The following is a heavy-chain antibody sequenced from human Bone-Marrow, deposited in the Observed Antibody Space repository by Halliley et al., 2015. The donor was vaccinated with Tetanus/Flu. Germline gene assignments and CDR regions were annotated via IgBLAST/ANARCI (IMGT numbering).Heavy chain of an antibody. CDR1: GDLVSRNGAA. J-gene: IGHJ4*02. CDR3: ARDAVGVTPHFDY. CDR2: TYYRSKWYN. Sequence: LVKPTQTLSLTCAISGDLVSRNGAAWNWIRQSPSRGLEWLGRTYYRSKWYNDYAVSLRGRIIISPDTSNNLFSLHLNSVTPEDTAMYYCARDAVGVTPHFDYGGQGALVTVSS. V-gene: IGHV6-1*01. D-gene: IGHD1-26*01.